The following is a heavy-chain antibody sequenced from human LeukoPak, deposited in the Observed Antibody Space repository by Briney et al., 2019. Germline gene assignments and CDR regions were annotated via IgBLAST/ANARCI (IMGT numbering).Heavy chain of an antibody. CDR1: GGSISSHY. Sequence: SETLSLTCTVSGGSISSHYWSWIRQPPGKGLEWIGYIYYSGTTNYNPSLKSRVTISVDTSKNQFSLKLSSVTAADTAVYYCARAPRDGTHDYWGQGTLVTVSS. J-gene: IGHJ4*02. CDR3: ARAPRDGTHDY. V-gene: IGHV4-59*11. D-gene: IGHD5-24*01. CDR2: IYYSGTT.